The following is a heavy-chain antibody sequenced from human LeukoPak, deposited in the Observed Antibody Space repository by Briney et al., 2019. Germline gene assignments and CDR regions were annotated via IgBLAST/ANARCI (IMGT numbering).Heavy chain of an antibody. CDR1: GYTFTNYA. Sequence: GASVKVSCKASGYTFTNYAIHWVRQAPGQSLEWMGQINGGLENTKYSQRFLGRVTITRDISANTAYMELSSLTSEGTAVYYCARAEVLLSYGHDKHCLDVWGQGTTVTVSS. J-gene: IGHJ6*02. CDR2: INGGLENT. V-gene: IGHV1-3*01. CDR3: ARAEVLLSYGHDKHCLDV. D-gene: IGHD3-10*01.